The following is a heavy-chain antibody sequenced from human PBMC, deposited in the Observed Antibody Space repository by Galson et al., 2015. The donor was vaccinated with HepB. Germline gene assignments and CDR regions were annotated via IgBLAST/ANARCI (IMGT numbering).Heavy chain of an antibody. V-gene: IGHV3-15*01. Sequence: SLRLSCAASGFTFSSYAMHWVRQAPGKGLEWVGRIKSKTDGGTTDYAAPVKDRFTISRDDSKNTLYLQMNSLKTEDTAVYYCTTSSDYGGNWGLDYWGQGTLVTVSS. CDR2: IKSKTDGGTT. CDR1: GFTFSSYA. CDR3: TTSSDYGGNWGLDY. D-gene: IGHD4-23*01. J-gene: IGHJ4*02.